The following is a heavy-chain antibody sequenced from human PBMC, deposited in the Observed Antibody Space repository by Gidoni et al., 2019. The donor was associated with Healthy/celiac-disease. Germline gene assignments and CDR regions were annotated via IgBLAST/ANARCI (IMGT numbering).Heavy chain of an antibody. Sequence: QVQLQESGPGLVKPSETLSLTCTVSGGSISSYYWSWIRQPPGKGLEWSGYIYYSGSTNYNPSRKSRVTISVDTSKNQFSLKLSSVTAADTAVYYCARGYYDSSGYYYWGQGTLVTVSS. D-gene: IGHD3-22*01. CDR2: IYYSGST. V-gene: IGHV4-59*01. CDR3: ARGYYDSSGYYY. CDR1: GGSISSYY. J-gene: IGHJ4*02.